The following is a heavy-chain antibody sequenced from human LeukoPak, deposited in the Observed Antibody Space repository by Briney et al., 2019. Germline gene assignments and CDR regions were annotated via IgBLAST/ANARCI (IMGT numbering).Heavy chain of an antibody. Sequence: GTSVKVSCKASGFTFTTSAVQWVRQARGQRLEWIGWIVVGSGNTDYARKSQERVTITRDMSTSTAYMELSSLRSEDTAVYYCVAGKDSGRNRPFDYWGQGTLVTVSS. J-gene: IGHJ4*02. D-gene: IGHD1-26*01. V-gene: IGHV1-58*01. CDR2: IVVGSGNT. CDR1: GFTFTTSA. CDR3: VAGKDSGRNRPFDY.